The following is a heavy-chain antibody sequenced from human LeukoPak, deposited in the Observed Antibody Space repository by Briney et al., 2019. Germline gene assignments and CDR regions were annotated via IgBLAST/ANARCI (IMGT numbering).Heavy chain of an antibody. Sequence: SETLSLTCAVYGGSSSGYYWSWIRQPPGKGLEWIGEINHSGSTNYNPSLKSRVTISVDTSKNQFSLKLSSVTAADTAVYYCARGSIAAAGNYGYWGQGTLVTVSS. D-gene: IGHD6-13*01. V-gene: IGHV4-34*01. CDR1: GGSSSGYY. CDR3: ARGSIAAAGNYGY. CDR2: INHSGST. J-gene: IGHJ4*02.